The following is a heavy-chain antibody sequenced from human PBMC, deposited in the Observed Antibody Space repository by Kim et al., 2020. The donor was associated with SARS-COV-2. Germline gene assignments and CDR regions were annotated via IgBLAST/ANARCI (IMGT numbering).Heavy chain of an antibody. J-gene: IGHJ6*01. Sequence: GGSLRLSCAASGFTFSSYAMSWVRQAPGKGLEWVSAISGSGGSTYLADSVKGRFTIPRHNYKTTLYLQMKSLRAEDTAVDYCAKDRYCSRGSCYYYGMDV. CDR1: GFTFSSYA. D-gene: IGHD2-15*01. CDR3: AKDRYCSRGSCYYYGMDV. CDR2: ISGSGGST. V-gene: IGHV3-23*01.